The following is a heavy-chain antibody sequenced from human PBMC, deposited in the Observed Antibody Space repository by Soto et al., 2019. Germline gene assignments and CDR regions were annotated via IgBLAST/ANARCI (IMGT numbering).Heavy chain of an antibody. CDR2: ISYDGSNK. CDR1: GFTFSSYA. CDR3: AREKPITIFGVVPYYGMDV. V-gene: IGHV3-30-3*01. D-gene: IGHD3-3*01. J-gene: IGHJ6*02. Sequence: GGSLRLSCAASGFTFSSYAMHWVRQAPGKGLEWVAVISYDGSNKYYADSVKGRFTISRDNSKNTLYLQMNSLRAEDTAVYYCAREKPITIFGVVPYYGMDVWGQGTTVTVSS.